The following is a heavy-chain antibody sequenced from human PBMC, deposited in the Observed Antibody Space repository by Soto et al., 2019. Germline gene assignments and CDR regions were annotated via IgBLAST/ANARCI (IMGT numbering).Heavy chain of an antibody. J-gene: IGHJ5*02. V-gene: IGHV4-39*01. CDR1: GDSIISSSHY. Sequence: PSETLSLTCSVSGDSIISSSHYFFCIRQPPGKGLEWIGSIHYSGTPYYNPSLKSRVTIFVDTSKNQLSLKLSSVTAADTAVYYCARHWIAGSSIPWGQGTLVTVSS. CDR3: ARHWIAGSSIP. D-gene: IGHD2-21*01. CDR2: IHYSGTP.